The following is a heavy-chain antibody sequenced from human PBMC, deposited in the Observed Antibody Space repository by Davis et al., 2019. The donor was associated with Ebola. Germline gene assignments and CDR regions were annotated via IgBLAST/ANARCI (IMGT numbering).Heavy chain of an antibody. V-gene: IGHV3-48*02. Sequence: GESPKTPRAAPGITFSRYSMNWVRQAPGKGLAWVAFISSGSFTIPYADSVKGRFTISRDNAKNSLFLQMNSLRDEDTAVYYCARWSVLGQWGQGTLVTVSS. CDR2: ISSGSFTI. CDR1: GITFSRYS. J-gene: IGHJ4*02. D-gene: IGHD3-3*01. CDR3: ARWSVLGQ.